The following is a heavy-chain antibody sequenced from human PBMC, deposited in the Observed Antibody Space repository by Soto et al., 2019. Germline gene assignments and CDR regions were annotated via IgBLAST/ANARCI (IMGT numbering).Heavy chain of an antibody. Sequence: EVQLVESGGGLVKPGGSLRLSCAASGFTFSSYSMNWVRQAPGKGLEWVSSISSSSSYIYYADSVKGRFTISRDNAKNSLFLQMNSLRAEDTAAYYCVSRSGWNFDYWGQGTLVTVSS. D-gene: IGHD6-19*01. V-gene: IGHV3-21*01. CDR3: VSRSGWNFDY. J-gene: IGHJ4*02. CDR2: ISSSSSYI. CDR1: GFTFSSYS.